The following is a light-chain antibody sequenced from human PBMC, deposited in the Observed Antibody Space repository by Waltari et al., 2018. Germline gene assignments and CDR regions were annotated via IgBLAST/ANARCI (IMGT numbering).Light chain of an antibody. CDR3: QQYYSTIT. V-gene: IGKV4-1*01. J-gene: IGKJ5*01. CDR1: QSVLYNYNNKNY. Sequence: DIVMTQSPDSLPVSLGERATINCKSSQSVLYNYNNKNYLAWYQQKPGQPPQLLIYWASTRESGVPDRFSGSGSGTDFTLTISSLQAEDVAVYYCQQYYSTITFGQGTRLEIK. CDR2: WAS.